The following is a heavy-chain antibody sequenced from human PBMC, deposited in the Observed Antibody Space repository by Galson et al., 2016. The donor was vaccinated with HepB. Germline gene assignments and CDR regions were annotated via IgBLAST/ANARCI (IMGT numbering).Heavy chain of an antibody. D-gene: IGHD3-3*01. CDR2: ISHDGINK. CDR3: ARDLQIYDFWSGYYTRYHYYVMDV. CDR1: GFTFSSYP. Sequence: SLRLSCAASGFTFSSYPMHWVRQAPGKGLEWVAVISHDGINKYYADSVMGRITICRDNSKNTLYLQMNSLRAEDTAVYFCARDLQIYDFWSGYYTRYHYYVMDVWGQGTTVTGSS. V-gene: IGHV3-30-3*01. J-gene: IGHJ6*02.